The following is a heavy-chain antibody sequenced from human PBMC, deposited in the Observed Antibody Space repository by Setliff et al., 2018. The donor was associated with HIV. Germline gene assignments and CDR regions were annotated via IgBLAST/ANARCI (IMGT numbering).Heavy chain of an antibody. J-gene: IGHJ3*02. D-gene: IGHD5-12*01. V-gene: IGHV4-59*12. Sequence: PSETLSLTCTVSGGSIRNYYWGWIRQPPGKGLEWIGYIYYSGSTNYNPSLTSRVTISVDTSKNQFSLKLTSVTAADTAVYYCAGRRVATIRYAFDIWGQGTMVTVSS. CDR3: AGRRVATIRYAFDI. CDR1: GGSIRNYY. CDR2: IYYSGST.